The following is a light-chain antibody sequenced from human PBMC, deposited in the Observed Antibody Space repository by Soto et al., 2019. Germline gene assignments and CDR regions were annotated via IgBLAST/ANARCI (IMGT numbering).Light chain of an antibody. Sequence: QSALTQPASVSGSPGQSITISCTGTSSDVGAYNYVSWYQHHPGKAPKVMIYEVTNRPSGVSNRFSGSKSGNTASLTISGLQAEDEADYSCSSYTSTNTLVFGGGTKLTVL. CDR1: SSDVGAYNY. J-gene: IGLJ2*01. CDR2: EVT. CDR3: SSYTSTNTLV. V-gene: IGLV2-14*01.